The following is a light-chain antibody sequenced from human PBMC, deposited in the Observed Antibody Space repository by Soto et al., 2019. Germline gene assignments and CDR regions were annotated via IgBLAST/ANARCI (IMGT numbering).Light chain of an antibody. CDR2: DAS. CDR1: QSVSSW. Sequence: DIQMTQSPSTLSASVGDRVTLTCRASQSVSSWLAWYQQKPGKAPKLLIYDASTLETGVPSRFSGSGSQTEFTLTITSLQPDDFETYFCQQYNTVGITFGPGTTVDV. V-gene: IGKV1-5*01. CDR3: QQYNTVGIT. J-gene: IGKJ3*01.